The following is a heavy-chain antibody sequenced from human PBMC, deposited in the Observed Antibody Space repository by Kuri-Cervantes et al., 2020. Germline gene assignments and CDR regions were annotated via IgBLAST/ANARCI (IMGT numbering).Heavy chain of an antibody. CDR1: GFTFYDYA. J-gene: IGHJ4*02. D-gene: IGHD3-22*01. CDR2: ITWNGDNV. CDR3: AKRMGSSGRQYYFDS. Sequence: SLKISCAASGFTFYDYAMHWVRQAPGKGLEWVSGITWNGDNVVYRDSVKGRFTISRDNAKNSLYLQMNSLRAEDTALYYCAKRMGSSGRQYYFDSWGQGTLVTVSS. V-gene: IGHV3-9*01.